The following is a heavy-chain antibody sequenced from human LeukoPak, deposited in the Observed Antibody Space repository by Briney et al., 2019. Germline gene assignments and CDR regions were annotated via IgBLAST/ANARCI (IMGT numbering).Heavy chain of an antibody. CDR1: GFTFSSYG. CDR3: TTDFYDSSGLQY. Sequence: GGSLRLSCAASGFTFSSYGMHWVRQAPGKGLEWVGRIKSKSDGGTIDYAAPVKGRFTISRDDSKNTVFLQMNSLETEDTAVYYCTTDFYDSSGLQYWGQGTLVTVSS. J-gene: IGHJ4*02. V-gene: IGHV3-15*07. D-gene: IGHD3-22*01. CDR2: IKSKSDGGTI.